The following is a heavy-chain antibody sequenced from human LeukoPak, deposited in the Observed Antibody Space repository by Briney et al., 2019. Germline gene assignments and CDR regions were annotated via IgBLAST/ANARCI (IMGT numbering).Heavy chain of an antibody. Sequence: ASVKVSCKASGYTFTSYDINWVRQATGQGLEWMGWMNPNSGNTGYAQKFQGRVTMTRNTSISTAYMELSSLRSEDTAVYYCARGHYDFWSGYYNHWFDPWGQGTLVTVSS. CDR1: GYTFTSYD. V-gene: IGHV1-8*01. J-gene: IGHJ5*02. CDR3: ARGHYDFWSGYYNHWFDP. D-gene: IGHD3-3*01. CDR2: MNPNSGNT.